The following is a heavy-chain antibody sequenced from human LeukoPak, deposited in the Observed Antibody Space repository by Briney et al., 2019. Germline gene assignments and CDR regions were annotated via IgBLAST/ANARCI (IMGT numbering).Heavy chain of an antibody. CDR3: ARAPPYPYYYNYMDV. J-gene: IGHJ6*03. V-gene: IGHV4-59*11. CDR2: IYHSGST. Sequence: PSETLSLTCTVSGGSISSQYWSWIRQPPGKGLEWIGYIYHSGSTNYNPSLKSRVTMSMDMSKNQFSLKLSSVTAADTAVYYCARAPPYPYYYNYMDVWGKGTTVTVSS. D-gene: IGHD2-2*01. CDR1: GGSISSQY.